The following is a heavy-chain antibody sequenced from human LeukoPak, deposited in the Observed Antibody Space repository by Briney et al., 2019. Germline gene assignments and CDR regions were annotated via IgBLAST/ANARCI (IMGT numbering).Heavy chain of an antibody. CDR2: INPYSGGT. J-gene: IGHJ5*02. CDR3: ARDGQYSSSSDWFDP. D-gene: IGHD6-13*01. V-gene: IGHV1-2*02. CDR1: GYIFTTYY. Sequence: ASVKVSCKASGYIFTTYYMHWVRQVPGQGLEWMGWINPYSGGTNYAQKFEGRVTTTRDTSISTAYMELSRLISDDTAVYYCARDGQYSSSSDWFDPWGQGTLVTVSS.